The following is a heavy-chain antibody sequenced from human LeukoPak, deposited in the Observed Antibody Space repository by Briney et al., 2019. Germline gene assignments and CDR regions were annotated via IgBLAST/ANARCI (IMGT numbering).Heavy chain of an antibody. CDR1: GYTFTGYY. V-gene: IGHV1-2*02. CDR3: ARTGIDIVVVPAAVNWFDP. CDR2: INPNSGGT. J-gene: IGHJ5*02. Sequence: ALVKVSCKASGYTFTGYYMHWVRQAPGQGLEWMGWINPNSGGTNYAQKFQGRVTMTRDTSISTAYMELSSLRSDDAAVYYCARTGIDIVVVPAAVNWFDPWGQGTLVTVSS. D-gene: IGHD2-2*01.